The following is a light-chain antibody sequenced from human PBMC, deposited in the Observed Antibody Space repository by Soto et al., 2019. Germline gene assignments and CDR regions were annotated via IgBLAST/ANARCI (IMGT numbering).Light chain of an antibody. V-gene: IGKV4-1*01. Sequence: DILTTESPDSLHVSLRERGNTKSKSSHPALYSSNNKNYLAWYQQKPGQPPKLLIYWASTRESGVSDRFSGSGSGTDFTRAIGSLQAEDVAVYYCKQYYSAPCTFGKGTMVDSK. CDR2: WAS. CDR3: KQYYSAPCT. CDR1: HPALYSSNNKNY. J-gene: IGKJ1*01.